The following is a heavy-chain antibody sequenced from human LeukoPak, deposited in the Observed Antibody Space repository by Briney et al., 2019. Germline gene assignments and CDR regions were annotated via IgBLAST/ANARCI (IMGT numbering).Heavy chain of an antibody. Sequence: GGSPRLSCVASGLNFDDSAMHWVRQAPGKGLEWVSLISADGGSTFSADSVKGRFSISRDNSKNSLYLQMNSLRSEDTAMYYCAKESGKFDYWGQGTLVAVSS. CDR2: ISADGGST. V-gene: IGHV3-43*02. CDR3: AKESGKFDY. J-gene: IGHJ4*02. CDR1: GLNFDDSA.